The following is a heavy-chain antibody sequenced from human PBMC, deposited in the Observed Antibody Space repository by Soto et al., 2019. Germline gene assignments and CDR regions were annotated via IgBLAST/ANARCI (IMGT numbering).Heavy chain of an antibody. V-gene: IGHV4-38-2*01. CDR1: GYSISSGYY. Sequence: SSETLSLTCAVSGYSISSGYYWGWIRQPPGKGLEWIGSIYHSGSTYYNPSLKSRVTISVDTSKNQFPLKLSSVTAADTAVYYCAIFYGGRDYFDYWGQGTLVTVSS. D-gene: IGHD4-17*01. CDR2: IYHSGST. CDR3: AIFYGGRDYFDY. J-gene: IGHJ4*02.